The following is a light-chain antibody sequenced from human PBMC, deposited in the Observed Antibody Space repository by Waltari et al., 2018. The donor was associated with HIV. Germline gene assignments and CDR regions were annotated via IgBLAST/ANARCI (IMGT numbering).Light chain of an antibody. Sequence: QSALTQPASVSGSPGQSLTISCTGTRSDVGLYNYVSWYQQHPGKAPKLMIYEVSNRPSGVSNRFSGSKSGNTASLTISGLQAEDEADYYCSSYTGSSTLYVFGTGTKVTVL. CDR3: SSYTGSSTLYV. CDR2: EVS. V-gene: IGLV2-14*01. J-gene: IGLJ1*01. CDR1: RSDVGLYNY.